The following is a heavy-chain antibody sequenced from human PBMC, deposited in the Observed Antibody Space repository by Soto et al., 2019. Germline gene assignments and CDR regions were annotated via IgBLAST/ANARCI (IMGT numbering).Heavy chain of an antibody. V-gene: IGHV1-18*01. CDR1: GYTFGNYA. D-gene: IGHD3-3*01. Sequence: GASVKVSCKASGYTFGNYAISWMRQAPGKGLEWMGWISASNGDTKYAQKFQGRVTMTTDTSTNTAHMDLRSLRSDDTALYFCARSITIFGVVDVTYYFDHWGQGTQVTVSS. CDR2: ISASNGDT. CDR3: ARSITIFGVVDVTYYFDH. J-gene: IGHJ4*02.